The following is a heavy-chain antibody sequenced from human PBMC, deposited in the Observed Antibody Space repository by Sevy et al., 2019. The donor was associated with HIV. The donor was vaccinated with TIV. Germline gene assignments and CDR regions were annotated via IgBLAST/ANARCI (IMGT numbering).Heavy chain of an antibody. CDR1: GFTFSSYA. J-gene: IGHJ6*02. CDR3: ARRPDFGVVIPTGVMDV. Sequence: GGSLRLSCAASGFTFSSYAMSWVRQAPGKGLQWVSVISGSGGSTYYADSVKRRFTIFRDNSKNMMYLQMNSLRAEDTAVYYCARRPDFGVVIPTGVMDVWGQGTTVTVSS. V-gene: IGHV3-23*01. CDR2: ISGSGGST. D-gene: IGHD3-3*01.